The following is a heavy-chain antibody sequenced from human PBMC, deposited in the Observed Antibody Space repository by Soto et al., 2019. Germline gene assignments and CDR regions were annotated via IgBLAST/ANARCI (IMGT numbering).Heavy chain of an antibody. CDR1: GFSLSTNGMS. CDR2: IDWDDDK. V-gene: IGHV2-70*11. Sequence: SGPTLVNPTQTLTLTCTFSGFSLSTNGMSVSWIRQPPGKALEWLTRIDWDDDKYYNTSLKTRLTISKDTSKKQVVLTMTNMDPVDTATYYCARRSHIATKGGMDVWGQGTTVTVSS. J-gene: IGHJ6*02. CDR3: ARRSHIATKGGMDV. D-gene: IGHD6-13*01.